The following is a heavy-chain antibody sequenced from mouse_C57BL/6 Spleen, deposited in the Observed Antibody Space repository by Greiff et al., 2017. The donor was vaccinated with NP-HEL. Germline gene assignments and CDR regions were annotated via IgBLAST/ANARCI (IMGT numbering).Heavy chain of an antibody. J-gene: IGHJ3*01. V-gene: IGHV5-9*01. CDR1: GFPFSSYT. Sequence: LVESGGGLVKPGGSLKLSCAASGFPFSSYTMSWVRQTPEKRLEWVATISGGGGNTYYPDSVKGRFTISRDNAKNTLYLQMSSLGSEDTALYYCARHFAYWGQGTLVTVSA. CDR3: ARHFAY. CDR2: ISGGGGNT.